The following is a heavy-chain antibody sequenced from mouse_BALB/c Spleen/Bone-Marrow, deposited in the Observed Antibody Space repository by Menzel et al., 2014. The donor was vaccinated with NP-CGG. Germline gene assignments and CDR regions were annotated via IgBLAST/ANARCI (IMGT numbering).Heavy chain of an antibody. V-gene: IGHV1S126*01. CDR1: GYSFTSYW. CDR3: ARRDNAPFAY. D-gene: IGHD1-3*01. CDR2: IDPSDSET. J-gene: IGHJ3*01. Sequence: VKLVESGPQLVRPGASVKISCKASGYSFTSYWMHWVKQRPGQGLEWIGMIDPSDSETKLNQKFKDKATLTADKSSSTAYLQLSSPTSEDSAVYYCARRDNAPFAYWGQGTLVTVSA.